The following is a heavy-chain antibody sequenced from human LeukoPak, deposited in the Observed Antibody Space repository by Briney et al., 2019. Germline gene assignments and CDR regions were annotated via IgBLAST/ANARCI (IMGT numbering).Heavy chain of an antibody. D-gene: IGHD4/OR15-4a*01. CDR2: ISGSGGST. V-gene: IGHV3-23*01. J-gene: IGHJ4*02. CDR1: GFTFSSYA. CDR3: AKSRTPWTGDYGVY. Sequence: GGSLRLSCAASGFTFSSYAMSWVRQAPGKGLQWVSAISGSGGSTYYADSVKGRFTISRDNSKNTLYLQMNSLRAEDTAVYYCAKSRTPWTGDYGVYWGQGTLVTVSS.